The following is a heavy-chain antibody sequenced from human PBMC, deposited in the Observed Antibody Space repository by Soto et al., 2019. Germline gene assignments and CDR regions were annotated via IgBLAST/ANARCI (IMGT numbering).Heavy chain of an antibody. CDR3: ARVSRAVGASTTYDF. CDR2: INPNSGDT. V-gene: IGHV1-2*02. J-gene: IGHJ4*02. D-gene: IGHD1-26*01. Sequence: QVQLVQSGAEVKKPGASVKVSCKASGYTFTAHYIHWVRQAPGQGFEWMGRINPNSGDTSYAQRLQGRVTMTRDTPINTVFMELSSLRSDDTALYYCARVSRAVGASTTYDFWAQGTLVTVSS. CDR1: GYTFTAHY.